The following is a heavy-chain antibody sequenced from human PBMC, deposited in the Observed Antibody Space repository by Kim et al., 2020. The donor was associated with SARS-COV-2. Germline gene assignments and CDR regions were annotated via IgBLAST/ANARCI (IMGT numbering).Heavy chain of an antibody. J-gene: IGHJ2*01. V-gene: IGHV3-48*03. CDR3: ARDSYYDYVWGSYRKGVDWYFEL. CDR2: ISSSGSTI. D-gene: IGHD3-16*02. CDR1: GFTFSSYE. Sequence: GGSLRLSCAASGFTFSSYEMNWVRQAPGKGLEWVSYISSSGSTIYYADSVKGRFTISRDNSKNSLYLQMNSLRAEDTAVYYCARDSYYDYVWGSYRKGVDWYFELWGRGTLVTVSS.